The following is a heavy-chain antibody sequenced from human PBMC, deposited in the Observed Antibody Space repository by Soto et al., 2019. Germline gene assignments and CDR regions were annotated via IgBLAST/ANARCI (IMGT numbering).Heavy chain of an antibody. Sequence: SETLSLTCTVSGGSISSSSYYWGWIRQPPGKGLEWIGSIYYSGSTYYNPSLKSRVTISVDTSKNQFSLKLSSVTAADTAVYYCARLGFFLEWLSYFDYWGQGTLVTVSS. D-gene: IGHD3-3*01. V-gene: IGHV4-39*01. CDR2: IYYSGST. CDR3: ARLGFFLEWLSYFDY. CDR1: GGSISSSSYY. J-gene: IGHJ4*02.